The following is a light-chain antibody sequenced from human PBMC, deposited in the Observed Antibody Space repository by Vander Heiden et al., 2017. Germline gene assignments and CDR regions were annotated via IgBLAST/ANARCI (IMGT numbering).Light chain of an antibody. J-gene: IGKJ2*01. CDR1: QSVSSN. Sequence: EIMMTQSPATLPVSPGERATLSCRASQSVSSNLAWYQQKPGQAPRLLVYGASTRATGIPARFSGSGSGTEFALTISSLQSEDFAVYYCQQYNNWPYTFGQGTKLEIK. CDR3: QQYNNWPYT. CDR2: GAS. V-gene: IGKV3-15*01.